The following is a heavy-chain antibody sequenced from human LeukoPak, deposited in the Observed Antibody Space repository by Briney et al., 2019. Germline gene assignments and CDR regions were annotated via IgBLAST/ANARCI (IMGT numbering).Heavy chain of an antibody. CDR3: ARGFGFGEFYYFDY. D-gene: IGHD3-10*01. CDR1: GYTFTSYD. Sequence: ASVKVSCKASGYTFTSYDINWVRQAPGQGLEWMGGIIPIFGTANYAQKFQGRVTITTDESTSTAYMELSSLRSEDTAVYYCARGFGFGEFYYFDYWGQGTLATVSS. V-gene: IGHV1-69*05. CDR2: IIPIFGTA. J-gene: IGHJ4*02.